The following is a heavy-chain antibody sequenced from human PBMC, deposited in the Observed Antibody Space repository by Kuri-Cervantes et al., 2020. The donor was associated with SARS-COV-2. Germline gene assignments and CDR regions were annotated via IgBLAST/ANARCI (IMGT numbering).Heavy chain of an antibody. D-gene: IGHD6-13*01. CDR2: FMSDGTSP. Sequence: GESLKISCAASGFTFGNYWMHWVRQAPGKGLVWVSRFMSDGTSPSYADSVRGRFTISRDNAKNTLYLQMNSLRADDTAVYYCAKSVPVWQQLPYNWFDPWGQGTLVTVSS. J-gene: IGHJ5*02. CDR1: GFTFGNYW. V-gene: IGHV3-74*01. CDR3: AKSVPVWQQLPYNWFDP.